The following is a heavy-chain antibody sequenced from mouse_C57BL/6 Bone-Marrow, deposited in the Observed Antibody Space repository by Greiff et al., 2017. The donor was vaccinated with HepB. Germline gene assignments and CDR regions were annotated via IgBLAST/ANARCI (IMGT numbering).Heavy chain of an antibody. J-gene: IGHJ2*01. V-gene: IGHV1-55*01. Sequence: QVQLQQPGAELVKPGASVKMSCKASGYTFTSYWITWVKQRPGQGLEWIGDIYPGSGSTNYNEKFKSKATLTVDTSSSTAYMQLSILTSEDSAVYYCARFFITTVVDYWGQGTTLTVSS. CDR1: GYTFTSYW. CDR3: ARFFITTVVDY. CDR2: IYPGSGST. D-gene: IGHD1-1*01.